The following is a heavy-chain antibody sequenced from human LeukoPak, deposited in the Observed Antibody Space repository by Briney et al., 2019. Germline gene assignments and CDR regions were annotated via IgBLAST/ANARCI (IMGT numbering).Heavy chain of an antibody. CDR1: GFTFGDAW. V-gene: IGHV3-15*01. CDR2: IKSKSDGGTT. J-gene: IGHJ4*02. Sequence: GGSLRLSCAASGFTFGDAWMSWVRQAPGKGLEWVGRIKSKSDGGTTDYAAPVKGRFTISRDDSENALYLQMNSLKTEDTAIYYCSTDRRYNWNYWGQGTLVTVSS. CDR3: STDRRYNWNY. D-gene: IGHD1-20*01.